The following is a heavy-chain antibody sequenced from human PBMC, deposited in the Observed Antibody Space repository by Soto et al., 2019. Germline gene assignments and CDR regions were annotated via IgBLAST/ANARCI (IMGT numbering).Heavy chain of an antibody. V-gene: IGHV3-48*02. CDR3: VRDDRWAFDF. Sequence: ESGGGLVQPGGSRRVSCAASGFSFSNYAMNWVRQAPGKGLEWVSYISIGSGSIFYADSVKGRFTISRDDAKNSLYMQMNTLGDEDTAVYYCVRDDRWAFDFWGQGTMVTVSS. CDR2: ISIGSGSI. D-gene: IGHD3-22*01. CDR1: GFSFSNYA. J-gene: IGHJ3*01.